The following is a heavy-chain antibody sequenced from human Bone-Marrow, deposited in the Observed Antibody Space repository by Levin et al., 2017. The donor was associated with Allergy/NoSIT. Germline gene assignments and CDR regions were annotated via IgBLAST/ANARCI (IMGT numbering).Heavy chain of an antibody. CDR3: ARDPGVATIPLTQAYYFDY. V-gene: IGHV3-30-3*01. CDR1: GFTFSSYA. Sequence: PGGSLRLSCAASGFTFSSYAMHWVRQAPGKGLEWVAVISYDGSNKYYADSVKGRFTISRDNSKNTLYLQMNSLRAEDTAVYYCARDPGVATIPLTQAYYFDYWGQGTLVTVSS. CDR2: ISYDGSNK. J-gene: IGHJ4*02. D-gene: IGHD5-24*01.